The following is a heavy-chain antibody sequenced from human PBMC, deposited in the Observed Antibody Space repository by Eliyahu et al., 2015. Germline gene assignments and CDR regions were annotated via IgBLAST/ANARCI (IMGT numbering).Heavy chain of an antibody. D-gene: IGHD6-13*01. Sequence: QVQLQQSGPGLVQPSQTLSLTCAIXGDSVSSTTAXWNWIRQSPSRGLEWLGRTFYRSKWLNDYAVSVKSRITINPDTSKNQFSLQLNSVTPEDTAVYYCARDNLGIAAPFDYWGQGTLVTVSS. CDR2: TFYRSKWLN. CDR1: GDSVSSTTAX. CDR3: ARDNLGIAAPFDY. J-gene: IGHJ4*02. V-gene: IGHV6-1*01.